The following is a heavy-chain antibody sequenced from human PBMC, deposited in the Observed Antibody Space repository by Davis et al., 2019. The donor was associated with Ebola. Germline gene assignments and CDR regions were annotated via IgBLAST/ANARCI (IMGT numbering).Heavy chain of an antibody. CDR3: ARHEIVGATTLGY. D-gene: IGHD1-26*01. J-gene: IGHJ4*02. Sequence: GESLKISCKGSVYSLTSYWIGRLRQMPGKGLEWMGIIYPGDSDSRYSPSFQGQVTISSDKSITTAYLQWSSLKASDTAMYYCARHEIVGATTLGYWGQGTLVTVSS. CDR1: VYSLTSYW. V-gene: IGHV5-51*01. CDR2: IYPGDSDS.